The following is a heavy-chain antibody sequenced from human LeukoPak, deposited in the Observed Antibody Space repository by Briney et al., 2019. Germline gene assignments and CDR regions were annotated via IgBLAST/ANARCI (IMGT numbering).Heavy chain of an antibody. CDR2: INGSGDNT. D-gene: IGHD2-15*01. CDR3: AKTPGDCTGGTCYSFDY. CDR1: GFTFYTYA. J-gene: IGHJ4*02. Sequence: GGSLRLSCAASGFTFYTYAMTWVRQTPGKGLEWVSYINGSGDNTYYADSVKGRFTVSRDNSKNTLYLQMNSLRAEDTAVYYCAKTPGDCTGGTCYSFDYWGQGSLVTVSS. V-gene: IGHV3-23*01.